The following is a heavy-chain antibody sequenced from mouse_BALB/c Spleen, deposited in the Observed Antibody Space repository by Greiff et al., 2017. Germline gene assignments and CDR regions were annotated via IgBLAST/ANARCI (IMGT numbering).Heavy chain of an antibody. J-gene: IGHJ2*01. CDR2: INPSNGRT. CDR3: ARYDTTATFY. D-gene: IGHD1-2*01. Sequence: QVQLQQPGAELVKPGASVKLSCKASGYTFTSYWMHWVKQRPGQGLEWIGEINPSNGRTNYNEKFKSKATLTVDKSSSTAYMQLSSLTSEDSAVYYCARYDTTATFYWGQGTTLTVSS. V-gene: IGHV1S81*02. CDR1: GYTFTSYW.